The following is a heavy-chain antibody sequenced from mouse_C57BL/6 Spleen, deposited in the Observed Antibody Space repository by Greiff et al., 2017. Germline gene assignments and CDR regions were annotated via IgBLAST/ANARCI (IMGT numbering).Heavy chain of an antibody. CDR2: IYPRSGNT. J-gene: IGHJ1*03. D-gene: IGHD1-1*01. CDR1: GYTFTSYG. CDR3: ARGYYGSGKTWYFDV. Sequence: QVTLKESGAELARPGASVKLSCKASGYTFTSYGISWVKQRTGQGLEWIGEIYPRSGNTYYNEKFKGKATLTADKSSSTAYMELRSLTSEDSAVYFCARGYYGSGKTWYFDVWGTGTTVTVSS. V-gene: IGHV1-81*01.